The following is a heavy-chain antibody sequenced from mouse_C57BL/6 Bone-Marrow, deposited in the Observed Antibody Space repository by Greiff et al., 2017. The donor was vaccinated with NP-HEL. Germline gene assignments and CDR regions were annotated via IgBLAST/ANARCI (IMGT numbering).Heavy chain of an antibody. Sequence: EVMLVESGGGLVQPGGSLKLSCAASGFTFSDSYMYWVRQTPEKRLEWVAYISNGGGSTYYPDTVKGRFTISRANAKNTLYLQMSRLKSEDTAMYYCARQGDYYDGSSYGYYAMDYWGQGTSVTVSS. CDR2: ISNGGGST. J-gene: IGHJ4*01. D-gene: IGHD1-1*01. CDR1: GFTFSDSY. CDR3: ARQGDYYDGSSYGYYAMDY. V-gene: IGHV5-12*01.